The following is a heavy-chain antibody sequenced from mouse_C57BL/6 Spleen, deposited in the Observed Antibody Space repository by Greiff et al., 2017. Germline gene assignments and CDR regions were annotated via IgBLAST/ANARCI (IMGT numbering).Heavy chain of an antibody. CDR2: IWSGGST. J-gene: IGHJ4*01. CDR1: GFSLTSYG. V-gene: IGHV2-2*01. D-gene: IGHD1-1*01. Sequence: VQLQESGPGLVQPSQSLSITCTVSGFSLTSYGVHWVRQSPGKGLEWLGVIWSGGSTDYNAAFISRLSISKDNSKSQVFFKMNSLQADDTAIYYCARNWPLNYYGSSYDAMDYWGQGTSVTVSS. CDR3: ARNWPLNYYGSSYDAMDY.